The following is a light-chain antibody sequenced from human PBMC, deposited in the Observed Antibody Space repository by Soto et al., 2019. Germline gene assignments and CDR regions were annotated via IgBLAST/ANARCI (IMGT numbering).Light chain of an antibody. V-gene: IGKV3-11*01. CDR1: QSISND. CDR3: QQRSDWPIT. CDR2: DAS. J-gene: IGKJ5*01. Sequence: EIVLTQSPATPSLSPGERASLSCRASQSISNDLTWYQEKPGQAPRLLIYDASTRATGIPARFSGSGSGTDFTLTISSLEPEDFAVYYCQQRSDWPITFGQGTRLEIK.